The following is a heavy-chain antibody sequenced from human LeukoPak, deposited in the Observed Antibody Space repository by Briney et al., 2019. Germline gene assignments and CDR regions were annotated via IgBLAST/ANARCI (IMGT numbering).Heavy chain of an antibody. D-gene: IGHD1-1*01. V-gene: IGHV4-39*01. J-gene: IGHJ4*02. CDR2: IYYSGST. CDR1: GGSISSSSYY. CDR3: ARHGKSFAGEPKRGTRYYFDY. Sequence: PSETLSLTCTVSGGSISSSSYYWGWIRQPPGKGLEWIGSIYYSGSTYYNPSLKSRVTISVDTSKNQFSLKLSSVTAADTAVYYCARHGKSFAGEPKRGTRYYFDYWGQGTLVTVSS.